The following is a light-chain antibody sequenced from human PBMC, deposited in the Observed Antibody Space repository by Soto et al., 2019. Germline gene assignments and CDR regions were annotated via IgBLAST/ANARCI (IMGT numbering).Light chain of an antibody. CDR3: QTWGTGIPVV. J-gene: IGLJ2*01. Sequence: QAVLTQSPSASASLGASVKLTCTLSSGHSDYAIAWHQQQPQKGPRYLMKLNSDGSHTKGDGIPDRFSGSNSGAERYLTISSLQSEDEADYYCQTWGTGIPVVFGGGTKLTVL. CDR2: LNSDGSH. V-gene: IGLV4-69*01. CDR1: SGHSDYA.